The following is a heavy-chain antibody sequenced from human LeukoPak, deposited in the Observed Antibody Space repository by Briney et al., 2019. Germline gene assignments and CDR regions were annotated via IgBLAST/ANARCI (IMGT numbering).Heavy chain of an antibody. CDR3: AKDLLAMGHYYGMDV. J-gene: IGHJ6*02. D-gene: IGHD5-18*01. V-gene: IGHV3-30*18. Sequence: PGGSLRLSCAASGFTFSSYGMHWVRQAPGKGLEWVAVISYDGSNKYYADSVKGRFTISRDNSKNTLYLQMNSLRAEDTAVYYCAKDLLAMGHYYGMDVWGQGTTVTVSS. CDR1: GFTFSSYG. CDR2: ISYDGSNK.